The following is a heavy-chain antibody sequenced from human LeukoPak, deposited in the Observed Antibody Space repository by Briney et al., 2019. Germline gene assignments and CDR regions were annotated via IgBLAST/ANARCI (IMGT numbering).Heavy chain of an antibody. J-gene: IGHJ3*02. CDR1: GYTFTGYY. CDR2: INPKSGVT. D-gene: IGHD3-22*01. Sequence: ASVKVSCKASGYTFTGYYIHWVRQAPGQGLEWMGWINPKSGVTNYAQKFQGRVTMTRDTSISTAYMDLSGLRSDDTAVYYCARGGDYYDTSGYYDDAFDIWGQGTMVTVSS. CDR3: ARGGDYYDTSGYYDDAFDI. V-gene: IGHV1-2*02.